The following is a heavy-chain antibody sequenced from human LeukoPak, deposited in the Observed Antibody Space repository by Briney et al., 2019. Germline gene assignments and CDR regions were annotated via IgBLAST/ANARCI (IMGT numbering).Heavy chain of an antibody. J-gene: IGHJ4*02. CDR1: GGGFSSYL. D-gene: IGHD1-7*01. CDR2: ITPLLGKT. V-gene: IGHV1-69*16. Sequence: GASVKVSRKASGGGFSSYLFTWVRQARGQGLEWMGGITPLLGKTSNAERFQGRVTITTDEATRTVYMELSSLRSEDTAVYYCARTEALSGTALAYWGQGTLVTVSS. CDR3: ARTEALSGTALAY.